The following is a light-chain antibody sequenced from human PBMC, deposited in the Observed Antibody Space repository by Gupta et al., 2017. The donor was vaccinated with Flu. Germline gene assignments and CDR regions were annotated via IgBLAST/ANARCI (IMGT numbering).Light chain of an antibody. CDR1: SSNIGNNY. V-gene: IGLV1-51*01. J-gene: IGLJ3*02. Sequence: KVSTSCSGSSSNIGNNYVSWYQQHPGTAPKLLIYDNNKRPSGIPDRFSGSKSGTSATLGITGLQTGDEADYYCATWDSRLIAGVFGGGTTLTAL. CDR3: ATWDSRLIAGV. CDR2: DNN.